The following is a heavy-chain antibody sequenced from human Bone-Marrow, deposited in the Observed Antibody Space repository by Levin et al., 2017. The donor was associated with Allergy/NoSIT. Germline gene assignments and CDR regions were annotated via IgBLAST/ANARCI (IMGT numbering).Heavy chain of an antibody. Sequence: PGESLKISCAASGFTFSNYGMHWVRQAPGKGLEWVAVISFDGSDQYYVDSVKGRFTISRDNSNNTLYLQMNSLRAEDTAVYYCAKDLEYLMAVAAFDDDWGQGTLVTVSS. CDR2: ISFDGSDQ. CDR1: GFTFSNYG. V-gene: IGHV3-30*18. CDR3: AKDLEYLMAVAAFDDD. D-gene: IGHD6-19*01. J-gene: IGHJ4*02.